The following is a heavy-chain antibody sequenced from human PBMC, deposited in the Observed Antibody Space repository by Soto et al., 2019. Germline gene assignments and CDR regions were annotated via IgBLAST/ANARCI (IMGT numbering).Heavy chain of an antibody. CDR2: ISAYNGNT. J-gene: IGHJ5*02. D-gene: IGHD3-3*01. Sequence: ASVKVSCKASGYTFTSYGISWVRQAPGQGLEWMGWISAYNGNTNYAQKLQGRVTMTTDTSTSTAYMELRSLRSDDTAGYYCARHVPYDFWSRYGDWLDTWCQGTRVTVSS. V-gene: IGHV1-18*01. CDR1: GYTFTSYG. CDR3: ARHVPYDFWSRYGDWLDT.